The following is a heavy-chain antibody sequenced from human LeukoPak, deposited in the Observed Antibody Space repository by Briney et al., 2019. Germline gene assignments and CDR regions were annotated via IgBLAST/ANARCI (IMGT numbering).Heavy chain of an antibody. V-gene: IGHV3-66*02. J-gene: IGHJ6*02. CDR3: ASCITMVYYYGMDV. CDR1: GFTVSSNY. Sequence: PGGSLRLSCAASGFTVSSNYMSWVHQAPGKGLEWVSVIYSGGSTYYADSVKGRFTISRDNSKNTLYLQMNSLRAEDTAVYYCASCITMVYYYGMDVWGQGTTVTVSS. D-gene: IGHD3-10*01. CDR2: IYSGGST.